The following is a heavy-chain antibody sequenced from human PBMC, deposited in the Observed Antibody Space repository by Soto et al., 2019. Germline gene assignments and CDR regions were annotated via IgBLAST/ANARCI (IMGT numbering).Heavy chain of an antibody. J-gene: IGHJ2*01. D-gene: IGHD3-16*01. CDR2: ISSSGTPI. CDR1: GFTFSDHY. Sequence: NPGGSLRLSCAASGFTFSDHYMIWIRQAPGKGLEWVSYISSSGTPIYYADSVKGRFIISRDNAKNSLYLQMNSLRAEDTAVYFCARSYIAPFWFFDLWGRGSLVTVSS. V-gene: IGHV3-11*01. CDR3: ARSYIAPFWFFDL.